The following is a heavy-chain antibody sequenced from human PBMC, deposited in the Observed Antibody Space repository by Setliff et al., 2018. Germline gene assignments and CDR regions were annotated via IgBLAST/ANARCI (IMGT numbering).Heavy chain of an antibody. CDR3: ARGPPDFVVVPAAAKFDY. J-gene: IGHJ4*02. CDR1: GYTFTSSG. CDR2: ISA. D-gene: IGHD2-2*01. V-gene: IGHV1-18*01. Sequence: GASVKVSCKASGYTFTSSGISWVRQAPGQGLEWMGWISAYAQKFQGRVTMTTDTPTSTAYMELRSLRTDDTAVYYCARGPPDFVVVPAAAKFDYWGQGTLVTVSS.